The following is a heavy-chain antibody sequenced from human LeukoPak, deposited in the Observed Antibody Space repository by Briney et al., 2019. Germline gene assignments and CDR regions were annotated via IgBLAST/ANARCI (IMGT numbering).Heavy chain of an antibody. J-gene: IGHJ6*03. CDR2: INHSGST. CDR1: GGSFSGYY. Sequence: SETLSLTCAVYGGSFSGYYWSWIRQPPGKGLEWIGEINHSGSTNYNPSLKSRVTISVDTSKNQFSLKLSSVTAADTAVYHCARGVSRYYDILTGYVYYYYMDVWGKGTTVTVSS. V-gene: IGHV4-34*01. CDR3: ARGVSRYYDILTGYVYYYYMDV. D-gene: IGHD3-9*01.